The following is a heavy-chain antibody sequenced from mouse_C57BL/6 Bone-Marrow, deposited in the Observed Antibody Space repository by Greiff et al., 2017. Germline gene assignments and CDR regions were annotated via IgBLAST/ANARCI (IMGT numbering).Heavy chain of an antibody. Sequence: VQLQQSGAELVRPGASVTLSCKASGYTFTDYEMHWVKQTPVHGLEWIGAIDPETGGTAYNQKFKGKAILTADKSSSTAYMELRSLTSEDSAVYYCTSSFITTVEGDYWGQGTTLTVSS. CDR3: TSSFITTVEGDY. CDR2: IDPETGGT. D-gene: IGHD1-1*01. V-gene: IGHV1-15*01. CDR1: GYTFTDYE. J-gene: IGHJ2*01.